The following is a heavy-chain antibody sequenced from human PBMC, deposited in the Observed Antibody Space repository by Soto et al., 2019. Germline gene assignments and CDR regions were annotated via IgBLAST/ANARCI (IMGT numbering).Heavy chain of an antibody. V-gene: IGHV5-51*01. CDR1: GYSFTSYW. CDR2: IYPGDSDT. D-gene: IGHD6-13*01. J-gene: IGHJ4*02. Sequence: GESLKISCKGSGYSFTSYWIGWVRQMPGKGLEWMGTIYPGDSDTRYSPSFQGQVTISADKSISTAYLQWSSLKASDTAMYYCARQFSCSSWYLPDFYEWGQGTLVTVSS. CDR3: ARQFSCSSWYLPDFYE.